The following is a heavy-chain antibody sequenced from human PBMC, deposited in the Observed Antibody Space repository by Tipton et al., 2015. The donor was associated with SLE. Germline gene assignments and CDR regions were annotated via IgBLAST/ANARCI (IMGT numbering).Heavy chain of an antibody. D-gene: IGHD3-16*01. V-gene: IGHV4-39*07. Sequence: TLSLTCTVSGGSISSSSYYWGWIRQPPGKGLEWIGSIYYSGSTYYNPSLKSRVTISVDTSKNQFSLKLSSVTAADTAVYYCAGEGGAFDIWGQGTMVTVSS. CDR3: AGEGGAFDI. J-gene: IGHJ3*02. CDR2: IYYSGST. CDR1: GGSISSSSYY.